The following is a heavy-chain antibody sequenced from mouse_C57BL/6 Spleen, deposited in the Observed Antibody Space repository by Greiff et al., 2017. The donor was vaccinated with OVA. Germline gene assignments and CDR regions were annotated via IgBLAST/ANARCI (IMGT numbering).Heavy chain of an antibody. CDR2: IRSKSSNYAT. Sequence: EVKLMESGGGLVQPKGSLKLSCAASGFTFNTYAMHWVRQAPEKGLEWVARIRSKSSNYATYYADSVKDRFTISRDDSQSMLYLQMNNLKTEDTAMYYCVSGFEFITTVGYAMDYWGQGTSVTVSS. CDR1: GFTFNTYA. J-gene: IGHJ4*01. D-gene: IGHD1-1*01. V-gene: IGHV10-3*01. CDR3: VSGFEFITTVGYAMDY.